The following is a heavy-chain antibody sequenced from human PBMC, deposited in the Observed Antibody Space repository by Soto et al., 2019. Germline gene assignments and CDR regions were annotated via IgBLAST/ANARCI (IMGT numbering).Heavy chain of an antibody. Sequence: SVKVSCKASGFTFTSSSVQWVRQAREQRLEWIGWIVVGSGNTNYAQKFQERVTITRDMSTSTAYMELSSLRSEDTAVYYCAAAYSGTYYYYCGMDVWRQETTVTVSS. V-gene: IGHV1-58*01. CDR1: GFTFTSSS. D-gene: IGHD1-26*01. J-gene: IGHJ6*02. CDR3: AAAYSGTYYYYCGMDV. CDR2: IVVGSGNT.